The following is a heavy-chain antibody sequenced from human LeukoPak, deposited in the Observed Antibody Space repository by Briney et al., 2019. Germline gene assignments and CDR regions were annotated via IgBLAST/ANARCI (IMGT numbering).Heavy chain of an antibody. CDR2: INDDGINK. Sequence: GGSLRLSCAASGFSFSSYWMSWVRQAPGKGLEWVAEINDDGINKYYVDSVKGRFTISRDNAKNSLYLQMNSLRAEDTAVYYCARDFTYRGIDYWGQGTLVTVSS. CDR1: GFSFSSYW. V-gene: IGHV3-7*01. CDR3: ARDFTYRGIDY. D-gene: IGHD1-26*01. J-gene: IGHJ4*02.